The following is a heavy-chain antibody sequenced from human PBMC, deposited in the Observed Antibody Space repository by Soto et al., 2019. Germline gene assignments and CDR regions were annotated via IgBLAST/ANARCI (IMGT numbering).Heavy chain of an antibody. V-gene: IGHV1-18*01. J-gene: IGHJ4*02. D-gene: IGHD2-21*01. Sequence: GASVKVSCKASGYTLTSYGISWVRQAPGQGLEWMGWISAYNGNTNYAQKLQGRVTMTTDTSTSTAYMELRSLRSDDTAVYYCARVPISLKVPYYFDYWGQGTLVTVSS. CDR3: ARVPISLKVPYYFDY. CDR2: ISAYNGNT. CDR1: GYTLTSYG.